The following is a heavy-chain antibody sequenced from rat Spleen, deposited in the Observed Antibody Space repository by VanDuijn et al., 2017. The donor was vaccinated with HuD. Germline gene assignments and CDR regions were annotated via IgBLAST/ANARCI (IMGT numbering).Heavy chain of an antibody. CDR2: ISYDGSST. J-gene: IGHJ2*01. Sequence: EVQLVESDGGLVQPGRSLKLSCAASGFTFSDYSMAWVRQAPKKGLEWVATISYDGSSTFHRDSVKGRFTISRDNAKSTLYLQMDSLRSEDTATYYCARGGFYRYWGQGVMVTVSS. CDR1: GFTFSDYS. V-gene: IGHV5-7*01. CDR3: ARGGFYRY. D-gene: IGHD1-3*01.